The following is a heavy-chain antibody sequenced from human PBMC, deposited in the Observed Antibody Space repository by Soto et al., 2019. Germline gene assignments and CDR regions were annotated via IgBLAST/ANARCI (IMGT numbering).Heavy chain of an antibody. D-gene: IGHD6-19*01. CDR1: GGTFSTYG. CDR2: IIPMFGTA. J-gene: IGHJ6*02. Sequence: QVQLVQSGAELKKPGSSVKVSCKVSGGTFSTYGFSWVRQAPGQGLEWMGGIIPMFGTATSTQKFQGRLTMSADESTITVYMELRSLRSEDTAVYYCARGVGLSSGWAHYYAMDVWGPGTTVTVSS. V-gene: IGHV1-69*01. CDR3: ARGVGLSSGWAHYYAMDV.